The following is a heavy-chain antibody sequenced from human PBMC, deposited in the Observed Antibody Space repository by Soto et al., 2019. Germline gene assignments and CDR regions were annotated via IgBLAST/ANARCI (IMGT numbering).Heavy chain of an antibody. V-gene: IGHV4-59*01. Sequence: SETLSLTCTVSGGSISSYYWSWIRQPPGKGLEWIGYIYYSGSTNYNPSLKSRVTISVDTSKNQFSLKLSSVTAADTAVYYCARGKEDTAMVRHNWFDPWGQGTLVTVSS. CDR2: IYYSGST. CDR1: GGSISSYY. CDR3: ARGKEDTAMVRHNWFDP. J-gene: IGHJ5*02. D-gene: IGHD5-18*01.